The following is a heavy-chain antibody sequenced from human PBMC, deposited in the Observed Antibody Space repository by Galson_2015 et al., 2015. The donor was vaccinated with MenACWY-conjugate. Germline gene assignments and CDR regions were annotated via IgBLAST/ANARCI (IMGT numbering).Heavy chain of an antibody. J-gene: IGHJ4*02. CDR2: ITDSGRST. Sequence: SLRLSCAASGFTFSNYALSWVRQAPGKGLEWVSTITDSGRSTYYPDSVKGRFTISRDNSKNTLSLQMNSLRAEDTAVYYCVRHGGSGYGVDYFDNWGQGTLVTVSS. D-gene: IGHD5-12*01. CDR1: GFTFSNYA. CDR3: VRHGGSGYGVDYFDN. V-gene: IGHV3-23*01.